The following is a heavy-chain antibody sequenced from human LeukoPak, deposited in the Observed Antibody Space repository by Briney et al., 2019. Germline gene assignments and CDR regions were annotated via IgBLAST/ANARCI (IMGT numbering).Heavy chain of an antibody. CDR2: INPSGGST. CDR1: GYTFTSYY. J-gene: IGHJ6*03. Sequence: GASVKVSCKASGYTFTSYYMHWVRQAPGQGLEWMGIINPSGGSTSYAQKFQGRVTMTRDMSTSTVYMELSSLRSEDTAVYYCARDPSLAAAGYYYYYMDVWGEGTTVTVSS. V-gene: IGHV1-46*01. D-gene: IGHD6-13*01. CDR3: ARDPSLAAAGYYYYYMDV.